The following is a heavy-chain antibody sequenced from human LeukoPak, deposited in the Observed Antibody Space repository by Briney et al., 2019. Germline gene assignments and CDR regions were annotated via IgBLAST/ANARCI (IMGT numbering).Heavy chain of an antibody. CDR3: AREITYFYDSGGYWDAFDI. J-gene: IGHJ3*02. V-gene: IGHV3-30*04. Sequence: GRSLRLSCAASGFTFSSYAMHWVRQAPGKGLEWVAIISYDGSKKNYADSVKGRFTISRDNSKNTLYLQMSSLRAEDTAVYYCAREITYFYDSGGYWDAFDIWGQGTMVTVSS. CDR1: GFTFSSYA. CDR2: ISYDGSKK. D-gene: IGHD3-22*01.